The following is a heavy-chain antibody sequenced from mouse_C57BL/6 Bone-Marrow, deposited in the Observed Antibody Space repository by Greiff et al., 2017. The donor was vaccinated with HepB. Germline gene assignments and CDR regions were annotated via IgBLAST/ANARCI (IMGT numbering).Heavy chain of an antibody. D-gene: IGHD1-1*01. CDR2: IWSDGST. V-gene: IGHV2-6*03. CDR1: GFSLTSYG. CDR3: ARGGYYYGSSYRFYAMDY. J-gene: IGHJ4*01. Sequence: VQGVESGPGLVAPSQSLSITCTVSGFSLTSYGVHWVRQPPGKGLEWLVVIWSDGSTTYNSALKSRLSISKDNSKSQVFLKMNSLQTDDTAMYYCARGGYYYGSSYRFYAMDYWGQGTSVTVSS.